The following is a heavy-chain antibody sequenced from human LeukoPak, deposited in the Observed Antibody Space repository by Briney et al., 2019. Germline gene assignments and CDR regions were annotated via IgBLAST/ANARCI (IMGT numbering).Heavy chain of an antibody. Sequence: PGGSLRPSCAASGFTFSGSAMHWVRQASGKGPEWVGRIRSKANSYATAYAASVKGRFTISRDDSKNTAYLQMNSLKTEDTAVYYCTRRTGAGSYYFDFWGQGTLVTVSS. CDR2: IRSKANSYAT. D-gene: IGHD6-25*01. J-gene: IGHJ4*02. CDR3: TRRTGAGSYYFDF. CDR1: GFTFSGSA. V-gene: IGHV3-73*01.